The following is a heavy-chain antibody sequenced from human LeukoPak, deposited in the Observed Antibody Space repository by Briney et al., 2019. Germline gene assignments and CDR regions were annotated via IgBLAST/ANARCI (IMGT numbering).Heavy chain of an antibody. D-gene: IGHD6-13*01. Sequence: PGGSLRLSCAASGFTFSSYSMNWVRQAPGKGLEWVSSISSSSSYIYYADSVKGRFTISRDNAKNSLYLQMNSLRAEDTAVYYCARGNGKIAAAGSRYFDYWGQGTLVTVSS. V-gene: IGHV3-21*01. CDR3: ARGNGKIAAAGSRYFDY. J-gene: IGHJ4*02. CDR1: GFTFSSYS. CDR2: ISSSSSYI.